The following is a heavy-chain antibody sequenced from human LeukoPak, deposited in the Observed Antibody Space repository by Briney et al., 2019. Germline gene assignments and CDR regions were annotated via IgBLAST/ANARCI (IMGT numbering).Heavy chain of an antibody. V-gene: IGHV1-69*05. CDR3: ASSYDSSGYTYFDY. CDR2: IIPIFGTA. Sequence: SVXXSCKASGGTFSSYAMSWVRQAPGQGLEWMGRIIPIFGTANYAQKFQGRVTINRDEYTSTAYMELSRLRYEDTAVYYCASSYDSSGYTYFDYWGQGTLVTVSS. J-gene: IGHJ4*02. CDR1: GGTFSSYA. D-gene: IGHD3-22*01.